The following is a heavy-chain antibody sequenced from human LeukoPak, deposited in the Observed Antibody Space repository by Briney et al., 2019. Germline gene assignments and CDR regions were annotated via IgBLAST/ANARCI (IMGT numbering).Heavy chain of an antibody. Sequence: SETLSLTCTVPGGSISSYYWSWIRQPPGKGLEWIGYIYYSGGTNYNPSLKSRVTISVDTSKNQFSLKLSSVTAADTAVYYCARGKVYNYDFWSGPKYYFDYWGQGTLVTVSS. V-gene: IGHV4-59*01. CDR2: IYYSGGT. CDR3: ARGKVYNYDFWSGPKYYFDY. CDR1: GGSISSYY. J-gene: IGHJ4*02. D-gene: IGHD3-3*01.